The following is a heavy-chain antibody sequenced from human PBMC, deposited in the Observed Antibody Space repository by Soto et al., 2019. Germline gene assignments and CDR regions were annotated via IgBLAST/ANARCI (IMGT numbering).Heavy chain of an antibody. Sequence: PGGSLRLSCAAAGFRFSHDWMNWVRQGPGKGLEWIARIISGGSRVTYADSVEGRFTITRDNAKNMLFLEMHSLTVEDTAVYYCARDRTSKGGLDVWGQGTTVTASS. J-gene: IGHJ6*02. CDR3: ARDRTSKGGLDV. V-gene: IGHV3-74*01. CDR1: GFRFSHDW. CDR2: IISGGSRV.